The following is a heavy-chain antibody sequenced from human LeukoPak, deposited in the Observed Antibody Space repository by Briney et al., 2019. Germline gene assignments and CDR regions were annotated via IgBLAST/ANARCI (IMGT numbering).Heavy chain of an antibody. Sequence: ASVKVSCKASGYTFTGYYMHWVRQAPGQGLEWMGRINPNSGGTNYAQKFQGRVTMTRGTSISTAYMELSRLRSDDTAVYYCARDIRDFWSGPRNWFDPWGQGTLVTVSS. D-gene: IGHD3-3*01. CDR1: GYTFTGYY. V-gene: IGHV1-2*06. CDR2: INPNSGGT. CDR3: ARDIRDFWSGPRNWFDP. J-gene: IGHJ5*02.